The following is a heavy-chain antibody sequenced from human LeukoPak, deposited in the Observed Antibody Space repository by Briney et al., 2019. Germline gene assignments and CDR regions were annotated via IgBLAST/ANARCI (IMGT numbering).Heavy chain of an antibody. CDR3: AREGYCSSTSCYTGHHYYYYMDV. CDR1: GGTFSSYA. Sequence: SVKVSCKASGGTFSSYAISWVRQAPGQGLEWMGGIIPIFGTANYAQKFQGRVTITTDESTSTAYMELSSLRSEDTAVYYCAREGYCSSTSCYTGHHYYYYMDVWGKGTTVTVSS. CDR2: IIPIFGTA. D-gene: IGHD2-2*02. V-gene: IGHV1-69*05. J-gene: IGHJ6*03.